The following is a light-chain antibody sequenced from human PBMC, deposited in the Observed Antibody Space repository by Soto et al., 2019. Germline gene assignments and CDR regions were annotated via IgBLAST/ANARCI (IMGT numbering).Light chain of an antibody. CDR1: QTIRTS. CDR3: QQSYTTPRT. J-gene: IGKJ1*01. V-gene: IGKV1-39*01. Sequence: QMTQSPSSLSASVGARVTITCRARQTIRTSLNWYQQKPGKAPKLLIYGASTLQSGVPSRFSGTGSATDFTLTISSLQPEDFAIYYCQQSYTTPRTFDPGTKVEV. CDR2: GAS.